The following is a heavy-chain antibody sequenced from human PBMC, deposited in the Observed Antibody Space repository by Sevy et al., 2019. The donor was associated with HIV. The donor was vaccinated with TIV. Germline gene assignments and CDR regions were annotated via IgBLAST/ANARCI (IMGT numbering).Heavy chain of an antibody. J-gene: IGHJ6*02. V-gene: IGHV3-23*01. CDR2: ISGSGGST. CDR1: GFTFSSYA. D-gene: IGHD2-21*02. CDR3: AKSESYCGGDCCPIYSYYGMDV. Sequence: GGSLRLSCAASGFTFSSYAMSWVRQAPGKGLEWVSAISGSGGSTYYADSVKGRFTISRDNSKNTLYLQMNSLRAEDTAVYYCAKSESYCGGDCCPIYSYYGMDVWGQGTTVTVS.